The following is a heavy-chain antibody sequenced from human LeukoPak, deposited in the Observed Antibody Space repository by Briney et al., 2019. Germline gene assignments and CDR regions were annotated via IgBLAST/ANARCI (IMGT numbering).Heavy chain of an antibody. V-gene: IGHV3-48*03. CDR3: AELGITMIGGV. CDR2: ISSSGSTI. J-gene: IGHJ6*04. D-gene: IGHD3-10*02. CDR1: GFNISSYE. Sequence: GGSLRLACAASGFNISSYEMTWVRQTRGGRLGWVSYISSSGSTIYYADSVKGRFTIYRDNAKNSLYLQMNSLRAEDTAVYYCAELGITMIGGVWGKGTTVTISS.